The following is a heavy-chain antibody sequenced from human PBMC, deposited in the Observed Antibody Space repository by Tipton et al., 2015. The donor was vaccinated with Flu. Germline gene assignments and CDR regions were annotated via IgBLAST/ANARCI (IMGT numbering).Heavy chain of an antibody. CDR1: GGSIRSSSYY. D-gene: IGHD3-22*01. CDR2: MLYGGST. CDR3: ARDDSGFNDY. J-gene: IGHJ4*02. Sequence: TLSLTCTVSGGSIRSSSYYWGWIRQPPGKGPEWIGSMLYGGSTYYSPSLESRVTISLDTSKNQFSLKLSSVTAADTAVYYCARDDSGFNDYWGPGTLVTVSS. V-gene: IGHV4-39*07.